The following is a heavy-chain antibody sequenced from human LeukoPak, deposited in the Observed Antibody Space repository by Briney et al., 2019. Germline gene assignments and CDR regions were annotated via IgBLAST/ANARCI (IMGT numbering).Heavy chain of an antibody. CDR1: GGSISSYY. J-gene: IGHJ4*02. D-gene: IGHD3-3*01. CDR3: ARVPDPYITIFGVVIMYYFDY. CDR2: IKQDGSEK. V-gene: IGHV3-7*01. Sequence: ETLSLTCTVSGGSISSYYWSWVRQAPGKGLEWVANIKQDGSEKYYVDSVKGRFTISRDNAKNSLYLQMNSLRAEDTAVYYCARVPDPYITIFGVVIMYYFDYWGQGTLVTVSS.